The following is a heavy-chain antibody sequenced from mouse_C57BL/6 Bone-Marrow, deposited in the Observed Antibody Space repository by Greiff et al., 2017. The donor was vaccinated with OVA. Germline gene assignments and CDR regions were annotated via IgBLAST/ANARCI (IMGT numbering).Heavy chain of an antibody. J-gene: IGHJ3*01. D-gene: IGHD3-2*02. Sequence: EVQLQESGGGLVQPGGSLKLSCAASGFTFSDAWMDWVRQSPEKGLEWVAEIRNKANNHATYYAESVKGRFTISRDDSKSSVYLQMNSLRAEDTGIYYCTRGAAQATAWFAYWGQGTLVTVSA. CDR2: IRNKANNHAT. CDR3: TRGAAQATAWFAY. CDR1: GFTFSDAW. V-gene: IGHV6-6*01.